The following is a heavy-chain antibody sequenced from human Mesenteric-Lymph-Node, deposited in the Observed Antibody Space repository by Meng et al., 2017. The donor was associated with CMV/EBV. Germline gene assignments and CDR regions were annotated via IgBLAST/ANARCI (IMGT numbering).Heavy chain of an antibody. D-gene: IGHD6-19*01. CDR3: AKDRSPGSSGWNYFDY. V-gene: IGHV3-7*03. Sequence: GGSLRLSCAASGFTFSSYWMSWVRQAPGKGLEWVANIKQDGSEKYYVDSVKGRFTISRDNAKNSLYLQMNSLRAEDTALYYCAKDRSPGSSGWNYFDYWGQGTLVTVSS. CDR1: GFTFSSYW. J-gene: IGHJ4*02. CDR2: IKQDGSEK.